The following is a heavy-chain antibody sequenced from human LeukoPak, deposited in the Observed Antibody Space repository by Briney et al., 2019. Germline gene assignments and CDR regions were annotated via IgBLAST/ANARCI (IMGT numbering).Heavy chain of an antibody. CDR2: TRNKANSYTT. CDR3: ATGGSGAFDI. V-gene: IGHV3-72*01. CDR1: GFTFNSYD. Sequence: PGGSLRLSCAASGFTFNSYDMHWIRQAPGKGLEWVGRTRNKANSYTTQYAASVKGRFTISRDDSKNSLYLQMNSLKTEDTAVYYCATGGSGAFDIWGQGTMVTVSP. D-gene: IGHD2-15*01. J-gene: IGHJ3*02.